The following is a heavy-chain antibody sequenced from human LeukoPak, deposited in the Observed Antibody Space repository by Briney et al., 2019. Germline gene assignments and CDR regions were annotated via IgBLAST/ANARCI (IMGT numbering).Heavy chain of an antibody. D-gene: IGHD2-15*01. CDR3: ARGGSVVVVAAPGDY. J-gene: IGHJ4*02. Sequence: GGSLRLSCAASGFTFSSYAMHWVRQAPGKGLEWVAVISYDGSNKYYADSVQGRFTISRDNSKNTLYLQMNSLRAEDTAVYYCARGGSVVVVAAPGDYWGQGTLVTVSS. CDR1: GFTFSSYA. CDR2: ISYDGSNK. V-gene: IGHV3-30-3*01.